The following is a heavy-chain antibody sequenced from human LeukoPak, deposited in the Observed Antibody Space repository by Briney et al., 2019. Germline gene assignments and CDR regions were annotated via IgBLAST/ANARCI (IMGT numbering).Heavy chain of an antibody. CDR2: INHSGST. D-gene: IGHD6-13*01. V-gene: IGHV4-34*01. CDR1: GGSFSGYY. J-gene: IGHJ6*03. CDR3: ARAPPRIAAAGTDYMDV. Sequence: SETLSLTCAVYGGSFSGYYWSWIRQPPGKGLEWIGEINHSGSTNYNPSLKSRVTISVDTSKNQFSLKLSSVTAADTAVYYCARAPPRIAAAGTDYMDVWGKGTTVTISS.